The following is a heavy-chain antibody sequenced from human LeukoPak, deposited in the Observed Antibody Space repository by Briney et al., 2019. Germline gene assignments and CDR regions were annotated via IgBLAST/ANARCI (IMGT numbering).Heavy chain of an antibody. D-gene: IGHD6-19*01. CDR1: GGSISRYD. V-gene: IGHV4-59*08. Sequence: PSETLSLTFTVSGGSISRYDWSWIRQPPGKGLEWIGYIYYSGSTNYNPSLKSRVTISVDTSKNQFSLKLSSVTAADTAVYYCARRGYSSGYYYFDYWGQGTLVTVSS. CDR3: ARRGYSSGYYYFDY. CDR2: IYYSGST. J-gene: IGHJ4*02.